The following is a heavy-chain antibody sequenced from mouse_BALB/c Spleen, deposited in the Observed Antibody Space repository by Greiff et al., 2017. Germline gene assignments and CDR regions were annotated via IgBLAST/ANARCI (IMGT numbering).Heavy chain of an antibody. CDR3: ARWISTMITTRFAY. D-gene: IGHD2-4*01. Sequence: EVQLQQSGPELVKPGASVKIPCKASGYTFTDYNMDWVKQSHGKSLEWIGDINPNNGGTIYNQKFKGKATLTVDKSSSTAYMELRSLTSEDTAVYYCARWISTMITTRFAYWGQGTLVTVSA. J-gene: IGHJ3*01. V-gene: IGHV1-18*01. CDR2: INPNNGGT. CDR1: GYTFTDYN.